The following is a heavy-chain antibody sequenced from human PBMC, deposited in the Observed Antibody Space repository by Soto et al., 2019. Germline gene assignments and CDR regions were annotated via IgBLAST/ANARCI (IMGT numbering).Heavy chain of an antibody. D-gene: IGHD3-16*01. CDR2: ISGSGGST. V-gene: IGHV3-23*01. CDR1: GFTFSSYA. J-gene: IGHJ3*02. CDR3: AKDSDRWPGGVVAFDI. Sequence: GGSLRLSCAASGFTFSSYAMSWVRQAPGKGLEWVSAISGSGGSTYYADSVKGRFTISRDNSKNTLYLQMNSLRAEDTAVYYCAKDSDRWPGGVVAFDIWGQGTMATVSS.